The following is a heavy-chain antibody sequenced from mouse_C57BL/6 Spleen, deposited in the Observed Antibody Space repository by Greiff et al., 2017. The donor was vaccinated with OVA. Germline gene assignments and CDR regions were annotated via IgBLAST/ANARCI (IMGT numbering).Heavy chain of an antibody. D-gene: IGHD1-1*01. CDR3: ARKFTTVVASFDY. Sequence: QVQLQQPGAELVKPGASVKLSCKASGYTFTSYWMQWVKQRPGQGLEWIGEIDPSDSYTNYNQKFKGKATLTVDTSSSTAYMQLSSLTSEDSAVYYCARKFTTVVASFDYWGQGTTLTVSS. CDR1: GYTFTSYW. V-gene: IGHV1-50*01. CDR2: IDPSDSYT. J-gene: IGHJ2*01.